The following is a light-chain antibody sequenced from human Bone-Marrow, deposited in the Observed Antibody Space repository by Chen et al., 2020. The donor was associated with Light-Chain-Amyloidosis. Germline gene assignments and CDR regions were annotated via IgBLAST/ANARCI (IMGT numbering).Light chain of an antibody. CDR3: QVWDRSSDRPV. V-gene: IGLV3-21*02. Sequence: SYVLTQPSSVSVAPWQTATIACGGNNIGSTSVHWYQQTPGQAPLLVVYDDSDRPSGIPERLSGSNSGNTATLTISRVEAGDEADYYCQVWDRSSDRPVFGGGTKLTVL. J-gene: IGLJ3*02. CDR2: DDS. CDR1: NIGSTS.